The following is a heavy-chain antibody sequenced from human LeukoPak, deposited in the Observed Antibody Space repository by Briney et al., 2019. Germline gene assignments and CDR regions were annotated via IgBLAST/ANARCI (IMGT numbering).Heavy chain of an antibody. Sequence: AGGSLRLSCAASGFTFSSYAMHWVRQAPGKGLEWAAVISYDGSNKYYADSVKGRFTISRDNSKNTLYLEMNSLRPEDTAVYFCAKDPHYNWNYSDYWGQGTLVTVSS. CDR2: ISYDGSNK. CDR1: GFTFSSYA. V-gene: IGHV3-30*04. J-gene: IGHJ4*02. D-gene: IGHD1-20*01. CDR3: AKDPHYNWNYSDY.